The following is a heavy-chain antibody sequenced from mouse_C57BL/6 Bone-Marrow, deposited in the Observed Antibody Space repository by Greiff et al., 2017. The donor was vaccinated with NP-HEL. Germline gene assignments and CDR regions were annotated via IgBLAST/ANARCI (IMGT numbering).Heavy chain of an antibody. V-gene: IGHV3-6*01. Sequence: EVQRVESGPGLVKPSQSLSLTCSVTGYSITSGYYWNWIRQFPGNKLEWMGYISYDGSNNYNTSLKNRISITRDTSKNQFFLKLNSVTTEDTATYYCARGPPFYFDYWGQGTTLTVSS. CDR2: ISYDGSN. CDR1: GYSITSGYY. CDR3: ARGPPFYFDY. J-gene: IGHJ2*01.